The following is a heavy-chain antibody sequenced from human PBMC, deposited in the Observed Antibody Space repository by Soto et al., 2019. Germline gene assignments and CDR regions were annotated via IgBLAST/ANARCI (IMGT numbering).Heavy chain of an antibody. V-gene: IGHV3-23*01. Sequence: GGSLRLSCAASGFTIDTYAMHWVRQAPGKGLEWVSAISGSGGSTYYADSVKGRFTISRDNSKNTLYLQMNSLRAEDTAVYYCAKEPIYGDYPFDYWGQGTLVTVSS. J-gene: IGHJ4*02. D-gene: IGHD4-17*01. CDR3: AKEPIYGDYPFDY. CDR1: GFTIDTYA. CDR2: ISGSGGST.